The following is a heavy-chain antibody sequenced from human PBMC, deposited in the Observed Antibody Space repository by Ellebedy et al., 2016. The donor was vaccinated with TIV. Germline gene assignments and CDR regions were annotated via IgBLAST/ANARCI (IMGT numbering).Heavy chain of an antibody. CDR3: ARDDCSGGSCYGMDV. Sequence: SETLSLTCAVYGGSFSGYYWSWIRQPPGKGLEWIGEINHSGSTNYNPSLKSRVTISVDTSKNQFSLKLSSVTAADTAVYYCARDDCSGGSCYGMDVWGQGTTVTVSS. D-gene: IGHD2-15*01. CDR2: INHSGST. CDR1: GGSFSGYY. V-gene: IGHV4-34*01. J-gene: IGHJ6*02.